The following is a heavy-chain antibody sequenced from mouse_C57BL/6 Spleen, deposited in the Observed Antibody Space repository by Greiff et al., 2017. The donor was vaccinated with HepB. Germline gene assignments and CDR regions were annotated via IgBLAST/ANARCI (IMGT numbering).Heavy chain of an antibody. D-gene: IGHD2-1*01. Sequence: QVQLQQPGAELVMPGASVKLSCKASGYTFTSYWMHWVKQRPGQGLEWIGEIDPSDSYTNYNQKFKGKSTLTVDKSSSTAYLQLSSLTSEDSAVYYCAAYGNFYAMDYWGQGTSVTVSS. CDR3: AAYGNFYAMDY. CDR2: IDPSDSYT. CDR1: GYTFTSYW. V-gene: IGHV1-69*01. J-gene: IGHJ4*01.